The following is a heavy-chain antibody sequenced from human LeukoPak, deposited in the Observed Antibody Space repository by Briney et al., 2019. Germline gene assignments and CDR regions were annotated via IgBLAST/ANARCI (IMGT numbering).Heavy chain of an antibody. Sequence: GGSLRLSCSASGFTFSTSAMHWVRQAPGKGLEYVSAISSNGGSTYYADSVKGRFTISRDNSKNTLHLQMSSLRAEDTAVYYCARGFSYGDFWGQGTLVTVSS. CDR1: GFTFSTSA. CDR3: ARGFSYGDF. CDR2: ISSNGGST. J-gene: IGHJ4*02. V-gene: IGHV3-64D*09. D-gene: IGHD5-18*01.